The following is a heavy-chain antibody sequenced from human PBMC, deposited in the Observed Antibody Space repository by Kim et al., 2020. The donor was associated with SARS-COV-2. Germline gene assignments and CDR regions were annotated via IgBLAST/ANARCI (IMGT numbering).Heavy chain of an antibody. Sequence: SETLSLTCTVSGGSISSSSYYWGWIRQPPGKGLEWIGSIYYSGSTYYNPSLKSRVTISVDTSKNQFSLKLSSVTAADTAVYYCARSKGGIVATSVWFDPWGQGTLVTVSS. CDR1: GGSISSSSYY. J-gene: IGHJ5*02. V-gene: IGHV4-39*01. CDR3: ARSKGGIVATSVWFDP. D-gene: IGHD5-12*01. CDR2: IYYSGST.